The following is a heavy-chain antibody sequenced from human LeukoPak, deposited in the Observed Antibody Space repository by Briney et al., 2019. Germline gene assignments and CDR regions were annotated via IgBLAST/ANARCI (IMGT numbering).Heavy chain of an antibody. V-gene: IGHV3-33*01. CDR3: ARDAYDTNGYYTRIY. CDR1: GFTFSSYG. D-gene: IGHD3-22*01. J-gene: IGHJ4*02. Sequence: GSLRLSCAASGFTFSSYGMHWVRQAPGKGLEWVALIWYDGSKKYYADSVKGRFTISRDNSQSTLYLQMNSLRAEDTAVYFCARDAYDTNGYYTRIYWGQGTLVAVSS. CDR2: IWYDGSKK.